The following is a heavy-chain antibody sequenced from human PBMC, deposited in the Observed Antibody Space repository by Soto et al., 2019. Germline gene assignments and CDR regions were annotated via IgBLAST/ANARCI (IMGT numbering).Heavy chain of an antibody. V-gene: IGHV4-59*01. CDR2: IYYSGST. CDR1: GGSISSYY. Sequence: SETLSLTCTVSGGSISSYYWSWIRQPPGKGLEWIGYIYYSGSTNYNPPLKSRVTISVDTSKNQFSLKLSSVTAADTAVYYCARVGSVRGVSSNWFDPWGQGTLVTVSS. J-gene: IGHJ5*02. CDR3: ARVGSVRGVSSNWFDP. D-gene: IGHD3-10*01.